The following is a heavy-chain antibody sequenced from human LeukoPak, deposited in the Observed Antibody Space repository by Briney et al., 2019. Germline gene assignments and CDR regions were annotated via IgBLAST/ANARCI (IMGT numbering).Heavy chain of an antibody. CDR2: ISYDGSNK. Sequence: GGSLGLSCAASGFTFSSYGMHWVRQAPGKGLEWVAVISYDGSNKYYADSLKGRFTISRDNSKNTLYLQMNSLRAEDTAVYYCAKGLTNGVPEWGQGTLVTVSS. V-gene: IGHV3-30*18. CDR3: AKGLTNGVPE. D-gene: IGHD2-8*01. CDR1: GFTFSSYG. J-gene: IGHJ4*02.